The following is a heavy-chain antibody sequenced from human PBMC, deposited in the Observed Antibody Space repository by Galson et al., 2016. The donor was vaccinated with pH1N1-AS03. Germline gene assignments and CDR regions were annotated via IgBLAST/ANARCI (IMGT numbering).Heavy chain of an antibody. J-gene: IGHJ4*02. CDR1: GFTFSSYA. V-gene: IGHV3-64*02. Sequence: SLRLSCAASGFTFSSYAMFWVRQAPGKGLEYVSAISGNGFSTYYADSVKGRFTISRDNSKNTLYLQMGSLITEDMAMYYCARGPVSYANYWFPPPDYWGQGTLVTVSS. CDR2: ISGNGFST. D-gene: IGHD4/OR15-4a*01. CDR3: ARGPVSYANYWFPPPDY.